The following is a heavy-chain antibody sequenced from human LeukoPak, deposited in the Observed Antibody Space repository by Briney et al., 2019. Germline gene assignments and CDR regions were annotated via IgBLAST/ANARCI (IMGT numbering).Heavy chain of an antibody. D-gene: IGHD3-10*01. J-gene: IGHJ4*02. CDR2: ISGSGGST. CDR3: AKAYGSGSRPFPFDY. Sequence: QPGGSLRLSCAASGFTLSSYAMSWVRQAPGKGLEWASAISGSGGSTYYADSVKGRFTISRDNSKNTLYLQMNSLRAEDTAVYYCAKAYGSGSRPFPFDYWGQGTLVTVSS. V-gene: IGHV3-23*01. CDR1: GFTLSSYA.